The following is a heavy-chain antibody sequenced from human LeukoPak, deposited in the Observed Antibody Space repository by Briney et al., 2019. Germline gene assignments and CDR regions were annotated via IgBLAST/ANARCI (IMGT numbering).Heavy chain of an antibody. Sequence: PSETLSLTCAVYGGSFSGYYWSWIRQPPGKGLEWIGEINHSGSTNYNPSLKSRVTISVDTSKNQFSLKLSSVTAADTAVYYCARDPGDILTGYPYDYWGQGTLVTVSS. J-gene: IGHJ4*02. CDR3: ARDPGDILTGYPYDY. CDR1: GGSFSGYY. V-gene: IGHV4-34*01. CDR2: INHSGST. D-gene: IGHD3-9*01.